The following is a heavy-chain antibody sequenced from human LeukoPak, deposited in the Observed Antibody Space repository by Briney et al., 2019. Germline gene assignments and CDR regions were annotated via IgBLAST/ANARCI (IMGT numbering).Heavy chain of an antibody. CDR1: GYTFTSYG. J-gene: IGHJ4*02. CDR2: ISAYNGNT. V-gene: IGHV1-18*04. CDR3: AREEVVAATDLFDY. Sequence: RASVKVSCKASGYTFTSYGISWVRQAPGQGLEWMRWISAYNGNTNYAQKLQGRVTMTTDTSTSTAYMELRSLRSDDTAVYYCAREEVVAATDLFDYWGQGTLVTVSS. D-gene: IGHD2-15*01.